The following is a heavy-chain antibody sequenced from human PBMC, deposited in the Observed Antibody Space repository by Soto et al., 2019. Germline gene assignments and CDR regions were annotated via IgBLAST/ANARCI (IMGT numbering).Heavy chain of an antibody. D-gene: IGHD2-2*01. CDR3: ARGGGYCSSTSCYAYYYGMDV. V-gene: IGHV4-31*03. CDR2: IYYSGST. J-gene: IGHJ6*02. Sequence: SSETLSLTCTVSGGSISSGGYYWSWIRQHPGKGLEWIGYIYYSGSTYYNPSLKSRVTISVDTSKNQFSLKLSSVTAADTAVYYCARGGGYCSSTSCYAYYYGMDVWGQGTTVTVS. CDR1: GGSISSGGYY.